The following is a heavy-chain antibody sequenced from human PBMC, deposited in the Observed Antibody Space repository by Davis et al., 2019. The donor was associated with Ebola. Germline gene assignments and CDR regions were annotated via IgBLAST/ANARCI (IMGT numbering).Heavy chain of an antibody. J-gene: IGHJ2*01. CDR3: ARDSEVTAIGLYWYFDL. CDR1: GFSFSSYW. Sequence: GESLKISCAASGFSFSSYWMSWVRQAPGKGLEWVAVISYDGSNKYYADSVKGRFTISRDNSKNTLYLQMNSLRAEDTAVYYCARDSEVTAIGLYWYFDLWGRGTLVTVSS. D-gene: IGHD2-21*02. CDR2: ISYDGSNK. V-gene: IGHV3-30-3*01.